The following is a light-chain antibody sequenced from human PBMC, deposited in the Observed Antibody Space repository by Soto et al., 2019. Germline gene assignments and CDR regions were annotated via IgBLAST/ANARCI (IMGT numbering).Light chain of an antibody. CDR3: CSYTGNKVFV. V-gene: IGLV2-11*01. CDR2: DVS. CDR1: TIGAHSF. J-gene: IGLJ1*01. Sequence: QSSLTQPRSLSDSPGQSVTISCTGPTIGAHSFVSWYQDRPDKVPKLLIYDVSQRPSGIPDRFSGSRSANTASLTISGLQADDAAAYYCCSYTGNKVFVFGTGTKVNVL.